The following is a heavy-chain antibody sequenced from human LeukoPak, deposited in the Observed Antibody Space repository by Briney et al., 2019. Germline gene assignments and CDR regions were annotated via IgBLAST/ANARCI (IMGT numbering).Heavy chain of an antibody. CDR2: IWYDGSNK. V-gene: IGHV3-33*01. Sequence: GRSLRLSCAASGFTFSSYGMHWVRQAPGKGLEWVAVIWYDGSNKYYADSVKGRFTISRDNSKNTLYLQMNSLRAEDTAVYYCARARGKDYYDSTYNDYWGQGTLVTVSS. D-gene: IGHD3-22*01. CDR1: GFTFSSYG. CDR3: ARARGKDYYDSTYNDY. J-gene: IGHJ4*02.